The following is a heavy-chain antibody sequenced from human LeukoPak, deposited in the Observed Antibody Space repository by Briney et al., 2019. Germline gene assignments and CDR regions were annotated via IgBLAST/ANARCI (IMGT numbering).Heavy chain of an antibody. CDR2: ISYSGST. D-gene: IGHD5-18*01. Sequence: SETLFLTCIVSGGSISSHYWSWIRQPPGKGLEWIGYISYSGSTNYNTSLKRRVTISVDTPKNQFSLTLSSVTAADTAVYYCARAPGGYNYGALFYFDCWGQGTLVTVSS. CDR3: ARAPGGYNYGALFYFDC. CDR1: GGSISSHY. J-gene: IGHJ4*02. V-gene: IGHV4-59*11.